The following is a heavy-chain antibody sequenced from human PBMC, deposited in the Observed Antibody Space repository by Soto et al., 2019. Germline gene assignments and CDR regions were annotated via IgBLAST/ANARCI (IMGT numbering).Heavy chain of an antibody. D-gene: IGHD3-22*01. CDR1: GFTFSSHG. V-gene: IGHV3-33*01. CDR2: IWYDGSNK. J-gene: IGHJ4*02. CDR3: ARDDYYDSSVSFDY. Sequence: GGSLRLSCAAAGFTFSSHGMQWVSQAPGKGLEWVAVIWYDGSNKYYADSVKGRFTISRDNSKNTLYLQMNSLRAEDTAVYYCARDDYYDSSVSFDYWGQGTLVTVSS.